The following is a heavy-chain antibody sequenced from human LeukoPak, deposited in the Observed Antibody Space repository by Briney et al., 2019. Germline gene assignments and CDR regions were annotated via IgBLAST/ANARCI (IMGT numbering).Heavy chain of an antibody. Sequence: GGSLRLSCAASGFTFRSYAMSWVRQAPGKGLEWVSAISGSGGSTYYADSVKGRFTISRDNSKNTLYLQMNSLRAEDTAVYYCAKDLQLWFREFDYWGQGTLVTVSS. CDR2: ISGSGGST. J-gene: IGHJ4*02. CDR3: AKDLQLWFREFDY. CDR1: GFTFRSYA. D-gene: IGHD5-18*01. V-gene: IGHV3-23*01.